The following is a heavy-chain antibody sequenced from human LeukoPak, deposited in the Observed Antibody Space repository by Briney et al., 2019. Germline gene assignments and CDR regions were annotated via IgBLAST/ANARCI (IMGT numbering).Heavy chain of an antibody. V-gene: IGHV4-34*01. CDR2: INHSGST. Sequence: SETLSLTCAVYGGSFSGYYWSWIRQPPGKGLEWIGEINHSGSTNYNPSLKSRVTISVDTSKNQFSLKLGSVTAADTAVYYCARGTPEGAYFDYWGQGTLVTVSS. CDR1: GGSFSGYY. J-gene: IGHJ4*02. CDR3: ARGTPEGAYFDY.